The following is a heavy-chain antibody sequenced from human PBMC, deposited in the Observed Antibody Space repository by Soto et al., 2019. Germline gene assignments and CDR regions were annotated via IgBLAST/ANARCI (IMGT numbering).Heavy chain of an antibody. CDR1: GGSISSGDYY. D-gene: IGHD3-10*01. CDR2: IYYSGST. Sequence: TLSLTCTVSGGSISSGDYYWSWIRQPPGKGLEWIGYIYYSGSTYYNPSLKSRVTISVDTSKNQFSLKLSSVTAADTAVYYCAREGEKAPMYAFDIWGQGTMVT. V-gene: IGHV4-30-4*01. J-gene: IGHJ3*02. CDR3: AREGEKAPMYAFDI.